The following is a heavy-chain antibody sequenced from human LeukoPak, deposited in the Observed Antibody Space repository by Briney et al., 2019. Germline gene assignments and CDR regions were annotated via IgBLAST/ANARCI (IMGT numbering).Heavy chain of an antibody. CDR1: GGSFSGYY. CDR2: INHSGST. J-gene: IGHJ5*02. Sequence: PSETLSLTCAVYGGSFSGYYWSWIRQPPGNGLEWIGEINHSGSTNYNPSLKSRVTISVDTSKNQFSLKLSSVTAADTAVYYCARESFIRSFDPWGQGTLVTVSS. D-gene: IGHD3-10*01. CDR3: ARESFIRSFDP. V-gene: IGHV4-34*01.